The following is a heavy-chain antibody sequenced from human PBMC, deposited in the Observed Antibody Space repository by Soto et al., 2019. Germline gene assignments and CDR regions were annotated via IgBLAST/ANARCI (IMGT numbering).Heavy chain of an antibody. J-gene: IGHJ4*02. CDR3: ARVGSSGWSPDY. V-gene: IGHV4-59*11. Sequence: QVQLQESGPGLVKPSETLSLTCSVSGGSISGHYWIWIRQSPGKGLEWIGYIFYSGSTNYNPSLKSRVTISVDTSKNQFSLKMSSVTAADTAVYYCARVGSSGWSPDYWGRGTLVTVSS. CDR2: IFYSGST. CDR1: GGSISGHY. D-gene: IGHD6-19*01.